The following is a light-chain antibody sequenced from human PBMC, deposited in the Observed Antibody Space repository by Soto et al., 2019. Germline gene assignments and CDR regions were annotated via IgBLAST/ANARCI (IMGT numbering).Light chain of an antibody. J-gene: IGKJ1*01. CDR1: QSISSY. CDR3: QQYNSYS. Sequence: DIQMTQSPSTLSASVGDRVTIICRASQSISSYLAWYQQKPGTAPKVLIYHASNLQSGVPSRFSGSGSGTEFTLTISSLQPDDFATYYCQQYNSYSFGQGTKVDIK. CDR2: HAS. V-gene: IGKV1-5*02.